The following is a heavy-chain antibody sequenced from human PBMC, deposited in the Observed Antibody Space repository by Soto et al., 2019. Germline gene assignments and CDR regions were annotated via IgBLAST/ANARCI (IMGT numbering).Heavy chain of an antibody. V-gene: IGHV3-23*01. Sequence: EVQLLESGGGLVQPGGSLRLSCAASGFTFSSYAMSWVRQAPGKGLEWVSAISGSGGSTYYADSVKGRFTISRDYSKNTLYLQMNSLRAEDTAVYYCAKDQAGDFFEYYFDYWGQGTLVTVSS. D-gene: IGHD3-3*01. CDR3: AKDQAGDFFEYYFDY. CDR1: GFTFSSYA. J-gene: IGHJ4*02. CDR2: ISGSGGST.